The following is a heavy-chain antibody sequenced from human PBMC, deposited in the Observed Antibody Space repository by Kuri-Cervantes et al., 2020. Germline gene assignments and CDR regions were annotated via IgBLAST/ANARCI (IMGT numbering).Heavy chain of an antibody. V-gene: IGHV3-7*01. Sequence: GGSLRLSCAASGFTFSSYWMSWVRQAPGKGLEWVANIKQDGSEKYYVDSVKGRFTISRDNAKNSLYLQMNSLRAEDTAVYYCARLRAHPRYYYYYMDVWGKGTTVTVSS. J-gene: IGHJ6*03. CDR2: IKQDGSEK. CDR1: GFTFSSYW. CDR3: ARLRAHPRYYYYYMDV.